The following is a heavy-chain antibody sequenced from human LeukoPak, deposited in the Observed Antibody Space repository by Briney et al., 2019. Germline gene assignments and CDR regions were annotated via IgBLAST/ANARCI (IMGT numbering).Heavy chain of an antibody. Sequence: GASVKVSCKASGGTFGSYAISWVRQAPGQGLEWMGRIIPIFGTANYAQKFQGRVTITTDESTSTAYMELSSLRSEDTAVYYCARSAEENYYYMDVWGKGTTVTVSS. J-gene: IGHJ6*03. CDR1: GGTFGSYA. V-gene: IGHV1-69*05. CDR3: ARSAEENYYYMDV. CDR2: IIPIFGTA. D-gene: IGHD6-19*01.